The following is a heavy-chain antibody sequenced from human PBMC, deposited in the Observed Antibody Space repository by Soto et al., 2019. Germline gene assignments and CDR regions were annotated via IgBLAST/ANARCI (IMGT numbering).Heavy chain of an antibody. CDR1: GFTFSSYS. Sequence: EVQLVESGGGLVQPGGSLRLSCAASGFTFSSYSMNWVRQAPGKGLEWVSYISSSSSTIYYADSVKGRFTISRYNAKNSLYLQMNSLRAEDTAVYYCARGGYCSGGSCYGGAFDIWGQGTMVTVSS. J-gene: IGHJ3*02. V-gene: IGHV3-48*01. D-gene: IGHD2-15*01. CDR3: ARGGYCSGGSCYGGAFDI. CDR2: ISSSSSTI.